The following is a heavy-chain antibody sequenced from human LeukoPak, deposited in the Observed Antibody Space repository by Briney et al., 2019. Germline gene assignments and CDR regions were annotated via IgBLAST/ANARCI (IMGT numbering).Heavy chain of an antibody. CDR2: IYPGDSDT. Sequence: GASLKISCKGSGYTFTTYWIAWVRQMPGKGLEWMGIIYPGDSDTRYSPSFQGQVTISADKSISTAYLQWSSLKASDTAMFYCARLGITGTTLYYFDYWGQGTLVTVSS. CDR1: GYTFTTYW. V-gene: IGHV5-51*01. CDR3: ARLGITGTTLYYFDY. J-gene: IGHJ4*02. D-gene: IGHD1-20*01.